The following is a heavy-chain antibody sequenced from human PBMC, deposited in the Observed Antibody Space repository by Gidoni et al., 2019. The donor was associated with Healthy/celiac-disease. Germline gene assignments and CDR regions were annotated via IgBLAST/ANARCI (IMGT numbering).Heavy chain of an antibody. CDR3: AREVHNCSGGSCYPWGLDP. Sequence: QVQLHQWGAGLLKPSETLSLTCSVSGGSFSGYYWRWIRQPPGKGLEWIGEINHSGSTNYNPSLKSRVTISVDTSKNQFSLKLSSVTAADTAVYYCAREVHNCSGGSCYPWGLDPWGQGTLVTVSS. V-gene: IGHV4-34*01. J-gene: IGHJ5*02. CDR2: INHSGST. CDR1: GGSFSGYY. D-gene: IGHD2-15*01.